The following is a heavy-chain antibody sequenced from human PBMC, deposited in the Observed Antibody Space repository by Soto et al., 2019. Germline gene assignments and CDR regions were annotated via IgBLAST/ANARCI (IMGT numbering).Heavy chain of an antibody. CDR3: ARIGPYCGGDCYPDFDF. J-gene: IGHJ4*02. D-gene: IGHD2-21*02. Sequence: GGSLRLSCAASGFTFNTYGMTWVRQAPGKGLEWVSTVSGSGGGAYYADSVKGRFTISRVNSKNTMYLQMSNLRAEDTAVYFCARIGPYCGGDCYPDFDFWGLGTPVTVSS. CDR2: VSGSGGGA. V-gene: IGHV3-23*01. CDR1: GFTFNTYG.